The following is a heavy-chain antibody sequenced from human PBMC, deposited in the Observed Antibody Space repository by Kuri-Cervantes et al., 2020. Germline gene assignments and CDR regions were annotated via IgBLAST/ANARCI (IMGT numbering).Heavy chain of an antibody. V-gene: IGHV4-4*02. CDR3: ARATESRFCSGGSCYDY. Sequence: SETLSLTCAVSGGSISSSNWWSWVRQPPGKGLEWIGEIYHSGSTNYNPSLKSRVTISVDTSKNQFSLKLSSVTAADTAVYYCARATESRFCSGGSCYDYWGQGTLVTVSS. D-gene: IGHD2-15*01. CDR2: IYHSGST. CDR1: GGSISSSNW. J-gene: IGHJ4*02.